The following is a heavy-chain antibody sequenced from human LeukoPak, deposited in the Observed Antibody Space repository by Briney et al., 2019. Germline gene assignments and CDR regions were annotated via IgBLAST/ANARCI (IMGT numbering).Heavy chain of an antibody. J-gene: IGHJ4*02. Sequence: SVKVSCKASGGTFSSYAISWVRQAPGQGLEWMGGIIPIFGTANYAQKFQGRVTITADESTSTAYMELSSLRSEDTAVYYCAADTSSSGYPYYFDYWGQGTLVTVSS. CDR2: IIPIFGTA. CDR1: GGTFSSYA. CDR3: AADTSSSGYPYYFDY. V-gene: IGHV1-69*01. D-gene: IGHD3-22*01.